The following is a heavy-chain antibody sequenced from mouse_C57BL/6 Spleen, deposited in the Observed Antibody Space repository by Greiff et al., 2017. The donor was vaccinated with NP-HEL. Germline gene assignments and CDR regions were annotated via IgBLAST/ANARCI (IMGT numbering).Heavy chain of an antibody. D-gene: IGHD2-4*01. J-gene: IGHJ3*01. Sequence: EVQLQQSGPELVKPGASVKISCKASGYTFTDYYMNWVKQSHGKSLEWIGDINPNNGGTSYNQKFKGKATLTVDKSSSTAYMELRSLTSEDSAVYYCARRNDYGETWFAYWGQGTLVTVSA. CDR3: ARRNDYGETWFAY. CDR2: INPNNGGT. V-gene: IGHV1-26*01. CDR1: GYTFTDYY.